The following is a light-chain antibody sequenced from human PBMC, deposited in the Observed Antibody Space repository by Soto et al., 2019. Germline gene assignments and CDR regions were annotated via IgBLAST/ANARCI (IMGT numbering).Light chain of an antibody. CDR2: GAS. J-gene: IGKJ1*01. V-gene: IGKV3-20*01. CDR3: QQYGSSGT. CDR1: QSVSNNY. Sequence: EFVLTQSPRTLSLSPGERATLSCRASQSVSNNYLAWYQQKPGQAPRLLIYGASNRATGIPDRFSGSGSGTDFTLTISRLEPEDFAVYYCQQYGSSGTFGQGTKVDIK.